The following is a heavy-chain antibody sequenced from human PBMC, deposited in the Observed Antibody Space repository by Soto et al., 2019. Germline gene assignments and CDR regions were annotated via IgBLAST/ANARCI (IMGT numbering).Heavy chain of an antibody. Sequence: QVQLVESGRGVILPGGSLRLSCAASGFTFSSYAMHWVRQAPGTGPEWVAATSSDGTDNVYADSVSGRFTISRDNSKNTLYLQMNSLRSEDAAVYYCARTYECAKSDCYRAFDIWGQGTMVTVSS. J-gene: IGHJ3*02. CDR1: GFTFSSYA. D-gene: IGHD2-21*02. V-gene: IGHV3-30*04. CDR2: TSSDGTDN. CDR3: ARTYECAKSDCYRAFDI.